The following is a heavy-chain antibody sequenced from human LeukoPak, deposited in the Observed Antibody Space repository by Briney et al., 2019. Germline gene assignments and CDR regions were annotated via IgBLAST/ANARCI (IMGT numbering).Heavy chain of an antibody. CDR3: AGWELLLGAFDI. Sequence: SETLSLTCAVSGYSISSGYHWGWIRQPPGKGLEWIGTIHHTGSTFYNPSLKSRVTISVDTSKNQFSLKLSSVTAADTAVYYCAGWELLLGAFDIWGQGTMVTVSS. D-gene: IGHD1-26*01. J-gene: IGHJ3*02. V-gene: IGHV4-38-2*01. CDR2: IHHTGST. CDR1: GYSISSGYH.